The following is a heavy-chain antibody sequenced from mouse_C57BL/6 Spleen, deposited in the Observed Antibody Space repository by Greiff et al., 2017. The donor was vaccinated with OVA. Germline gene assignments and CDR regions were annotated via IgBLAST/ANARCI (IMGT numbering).Heavy chain of an antibody. D-gene: IGHD1-1*01. CDR1: GFTFSDYG. CDR2: ISSGSSTI. CDR3: ARTPLYYYGSSYGGWYFDV. V-gene: IGHV5-17*01. Sequence: EVKLMESGGGLVKPGGSLKLSCAASGFTFSDYGMHWVRQAPEKGLEWVAYISSGSSTIYYADTVQGRFTISRDNAKNTLFLQMTSLRSEDTAMYYCARTPLYYYGSSYGGWYFDVWGTGTTVTVSS. J-gene: IGHJ1*03.